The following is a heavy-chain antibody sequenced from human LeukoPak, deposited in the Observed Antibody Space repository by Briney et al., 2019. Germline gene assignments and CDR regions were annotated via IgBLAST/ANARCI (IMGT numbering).Heavy chain of an antibody. Sequence: SETLSLTCTVSGGSISSYYWSWIRQPPGKGLEWIGYIYRSGTTNYNPSLKSRVTISVDTSKSQFSLKLSSVTAAGTAIYYCARNIVGPRQVDYWGQGTLVTVSS. CDR3: ARNIVGPRQVDY. J-gene: IGHJ4*02. D-gene: IGHD1-26*01. CDR1: GGSISSYY. V-gene: IGHV4-59*01. CDR2: IYRSGTT.